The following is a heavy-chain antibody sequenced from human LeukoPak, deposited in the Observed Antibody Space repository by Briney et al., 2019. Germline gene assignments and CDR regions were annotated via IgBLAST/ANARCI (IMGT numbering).Heavy chain of an antibody. Sequence: SESLSLTCTVSGGSISSSSYYWGWIRQPPGKGLEWFGRIYYSGSTYYNPSLKSRVTISVDTSKNQFSLKLTSLTAAGTAVYYCARREQWLVQGAFDMWGQGRMVTVYS. CDR3: ARREQWLVQGAFDM. J-gene: IGHJ3*02. V-gene: IGHV4-39*01. CDR2: IYYSGST. CDR1: GGSISSSSYY. D-gene: IGHD6-19*01.